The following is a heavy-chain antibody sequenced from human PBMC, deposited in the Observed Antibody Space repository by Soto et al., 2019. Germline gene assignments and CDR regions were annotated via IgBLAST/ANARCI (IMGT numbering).Heavy chain of an antibody. J-gene: IGHJ1*01. CDR3: ARVGSRDAYNYVLDQ. D-gene: IGHD5-18*01. CDR1: GRIFSSFP. V-gene: IGHV1-69*06. CDR2: VISASGSV. Sequence: QVQVVQSGAEVKKPGSSVKISGKASGRIFSSFPTSWVRQVPGQGLEWMGGVISASGSVTYAPKFQGRVTMTAVNSAGIGYMELTSLTSEDTAIYYCARVGSRDAYNYVLDQWGPGTMVTVSS.